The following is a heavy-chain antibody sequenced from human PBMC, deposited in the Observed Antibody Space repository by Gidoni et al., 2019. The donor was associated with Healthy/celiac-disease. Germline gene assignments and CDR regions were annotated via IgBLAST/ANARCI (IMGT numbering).Heavy chain of an antibody. CDR3: AKALYSYSSGWYDNYYGMDV. V-gene: IGHV3-23*01. J-gene: IGHJ6*02. CDR1: GFTFSSYA. CDR2: ISGSGGST. Sequence: EVQLLESGGGLVQPGGSLRLSCAASGFTFSSYAMSWVRQAPGKGLEWVSAISGSGGSTYYADSVKGRFTISRDNSKNTLYLQMNSLRAEDTAVYYCAKALYSYSSGWYDNYYGMDVWGQGTTVTVSS. D-gene: IGHD6-19*01.